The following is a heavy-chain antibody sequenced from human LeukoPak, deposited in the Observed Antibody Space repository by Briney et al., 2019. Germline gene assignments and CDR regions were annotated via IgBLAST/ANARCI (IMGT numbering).Heavy chain of an antibody. J-gene: IGHJ5*02. D-gene: IGHD2-15*01. CDR2: LNYRGNI. CDR3: ARIWVCSGGNCPGSNWFDP. Sequence: SEPLSHTYAVCGRPLSRCNSHGVWLRQPRGEGPQWLVSLNYRGNIYYHAPLRTRVTMSVDTSTSQFPLTLTSVNDADTATYYWARIWVCSGGNCPGSNWFDPWGQGTLVTASS. CDR1: GRPLSRCNSH. V-gene: IGHV4-39*06.